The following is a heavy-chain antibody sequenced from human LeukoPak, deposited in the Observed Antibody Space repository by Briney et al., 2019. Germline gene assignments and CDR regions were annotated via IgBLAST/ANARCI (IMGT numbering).Heavy chain of an antibody. D-gene: IGHD3-10*01. CDR2: IYHSGST. J-gene: IGHJ5*02. CDR3: ARYYYGSGSYFPTNWFDP. V-gene: IGHV4-30-2*01. Sequence: SETLSLTCAVSGGSLSSGGYSWSWIRQPPGTGLPWIGYIYHSGSTYYDPSLKSRVTISVDRSKNQFSLKLSSVTAADTAVYYCARYYYGSGSYFPTNWFDPWGQGTLVTVSS. CDR1: GGSLSSGGYS.